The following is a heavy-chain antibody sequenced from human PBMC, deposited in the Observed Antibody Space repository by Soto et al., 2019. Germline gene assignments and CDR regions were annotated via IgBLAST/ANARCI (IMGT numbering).Heavy chain of an antibody. CDR2: ISHSGST. V-gene: IGHV4-4*02. J-gene: IGHJ3*02. D-gene: IGHD3-10*01. CDR3: ASQLGELFADAFDI. Sequence: QVQLQESGPGLVKPSGTLSLTCAVSGDSISSRNWWNWFRQSPGRVLVWIGKISHSGSTNYNPSLKSRVTISVDRSKNQFSLKVKSVTAADTAVYYCASQLGELFADAFDIWGQGTIVTVSS. CDR1: GDSISSRNW.